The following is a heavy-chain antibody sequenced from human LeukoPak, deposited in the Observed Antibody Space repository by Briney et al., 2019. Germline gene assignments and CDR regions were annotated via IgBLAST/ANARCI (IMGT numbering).Heavy chain of an antibody. D-gene: IGHD2-15*01. CDR3: AKNYWYYYGMDV. J-gene: IGHJ6*02. CDR1: GGSFSGYY. Sequence: SETLSLTCAVYGGSFSGYYWSWIRQPPGKGLEWIGEINHSGSTNYNPSLKSRVTISVGTSKNQFSLKLSSVTAADTAVYYCAKNYWYYYGMDVWGQGTTVAVSS. V-gene: IGHV4-34*01. CDR2: INHSGST.